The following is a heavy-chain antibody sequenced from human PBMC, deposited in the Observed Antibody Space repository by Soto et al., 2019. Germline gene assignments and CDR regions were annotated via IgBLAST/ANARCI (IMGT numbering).Heavy chain of an antibody. V-gene: IGHV4-59*08. CDR1: GGSISSYY. CDR2: IYYSGST. CDR3: ARTGSYYKASGFWFDP. D-gene: IGHD3-10*01. J-gene: IGHJ5*02. Sequence: SETLSLTCTVSGGSISSYYWSWIRQPPGKGLEWIGHIYYSGSTNYNPSLKSRVTISVDTSKNQFSLKLSSVTAADTAVYYCARTGSYYKASGFWFDPWGQGTLVTVSS.